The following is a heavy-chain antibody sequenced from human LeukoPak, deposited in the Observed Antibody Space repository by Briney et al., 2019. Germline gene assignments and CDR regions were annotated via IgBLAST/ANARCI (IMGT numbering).Heavy chain of an antibody. J-gene: IGHJ4*02. Sequence: KASETLSLTCTVSGGSISSSSYYWGWIRQPPGKGLEWIGSFSYSGSTYYNPSLKSRVTISVDTSKNQFSLKLSSVTAADTAVYYCARMRYYDSSGYPRPFDYWGQGTLVTVSS. CDR2: FSYSGST. V-gene: IGHV4-39*07. CDR3: ARMRYYDSSGYPRPFDY. CDR1: GGSISSSSYY. D-gene: IGHD3-22*01.